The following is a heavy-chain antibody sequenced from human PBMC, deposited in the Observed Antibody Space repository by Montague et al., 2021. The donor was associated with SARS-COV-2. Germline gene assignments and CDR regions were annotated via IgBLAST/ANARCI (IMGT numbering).Heavy chain of an antibody. CDR2: IYYSGST. Sequence: SETLSLTCTVSGGSISSYYWSWIRQPPGKGLEWIGYIYYSGSTNYNPSLKSRVTISVDTSKNQFSLKLSSVTAADTAVYYCARAQVAHITIFGVVTSFDYWGQGTLVTVSS. D-gene: IGHD3-3*01. CDR3: ARAQVAHITIFGVVTSFDY. J-gene: IGHJ4*02. CDR1: GGSISSYY. V-gene: IGHV4-59*01.